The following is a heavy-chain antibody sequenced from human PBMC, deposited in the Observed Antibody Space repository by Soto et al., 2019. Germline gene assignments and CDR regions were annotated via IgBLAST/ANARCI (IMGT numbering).Heavy chain of an antibody. CDR3: ARAKGDCSSTSCPDYKVYYYYYMDV. J-gene: IGHJ6*03. D-gene: IGHD2-2*01. V-gene: IGHV1-18*01. CDR2: ISAYNGNT. Sequence: QVQLVQSGAEVKKPGASVKVSCKASGYTFTSYGISWVRQAPGQGLEWMGWISAYNGNTNYAQKLQGRVTMTTDTATSTAYMKLRSLRSDDTAVYYCARAKGDCSSTSCPDYKVYYYYYMDVWGKGTTVTVSS. CDR1: GYTFTSYG.